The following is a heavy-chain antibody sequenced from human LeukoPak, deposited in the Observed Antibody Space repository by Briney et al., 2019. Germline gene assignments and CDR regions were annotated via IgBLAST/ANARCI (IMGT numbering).Heavy chain of an antibody. D-gene: IGHD6-25*01. V-gene: IGHV4-59*12. Sequence: KPSETLPLTCTVSGGSISSYYWSWIRQPPGKGLEWIGYIYYSGSTNYNPSLKSRVTISVDTSKNQFSLKLSSMTAADTAVYYCARGGPHYLARLDPFDFWGRGTLVTVSS. CDR2: IYYSGST. CDR3: ARGGPHYLARLDPFDF. J-gene: IGHJ4*02. CDR1: GGSISSYY.